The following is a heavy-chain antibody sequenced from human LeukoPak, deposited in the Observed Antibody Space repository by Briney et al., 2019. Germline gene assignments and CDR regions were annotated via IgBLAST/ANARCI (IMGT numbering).Heavy chain of an antibody. CDR1: GGSISSYY. CDR2: IYYSGST. J-gene: IGHJ4*02. Sequence: SETLSLTCTVSGGSISSYYWSWIRQPPGKGLEWIGYIYYSGSTNYNPSLKSRVTISVDTSKNQFSLKLSSVTAADTAVYYCAGGRDSSSWLSFDYWGQGTLVTVSS. D-gene: IGHD6-13*01. V-gene: IGHV4-59*12. CDR3: AGGRDSSSWLSFDY.